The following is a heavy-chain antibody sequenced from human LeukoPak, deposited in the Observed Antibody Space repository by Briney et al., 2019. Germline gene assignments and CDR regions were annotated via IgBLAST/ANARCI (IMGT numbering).Heavy chain of an antibody. V-gene: IGHV3-74*01. Sequence: PGGSLRLSCAASGFTFSTYWMHWVRQAPGKGLLWVSRISSVGGSVSYADSVRGRFTISSDNAKNTMYLQMNGVRAEDTAVYFCARYSSSWHANDYWGQGTLVTVSS. CDR1: GFTFSTYW. J-gene: IGHJ4*02. D-gene: IGHD6-13*01. CDR3: ARYSSSWHANDY. CDR2: ISSVGGSV.